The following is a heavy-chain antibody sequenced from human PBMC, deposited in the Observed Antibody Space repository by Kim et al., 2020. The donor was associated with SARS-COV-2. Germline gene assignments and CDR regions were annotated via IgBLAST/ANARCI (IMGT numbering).Heavy chain of an antibody. J-gene: IGHJ5*02. V-gene: IGHV1-2*06. Sequence: ASVKVSCKASGYTFTGYYMHWVRQAPGQGLEWMGRINPNSGGTNYAQKFQGRVTMTRDTSISTAYMELSRLRSDDTAVYYCARAGVTFGGWECAFDPWGQGTLVTVSS. CDR2: INPNSGGT. CDR3: ARAGVTFGGWECAFDP. D-gene: IGHD3-16*01. CDR1: GYTFTGYY.